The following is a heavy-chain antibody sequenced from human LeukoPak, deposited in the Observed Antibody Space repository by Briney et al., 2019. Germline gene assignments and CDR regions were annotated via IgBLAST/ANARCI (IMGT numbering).Heavy chain of an antibody. CDR1: GGSISSYY. J-gene: IGHJ4*02. CDR2: IYTSGST. CDR3: ARLLGYCSSTSCSYYFDY. D-gene: IGHD2-2*01. Sequence: SETLSLTCTVSGGSISSYYWSWIRQPAGKGLEWIGRIYTSGSTNYNPFLKSRVTMSVDTSKNQFSLKLSSVTAADTAVYYCARLLGYCSSTSCSYYFDYWGQGTLVTVSS. V-gene: IGHV4-4*07.